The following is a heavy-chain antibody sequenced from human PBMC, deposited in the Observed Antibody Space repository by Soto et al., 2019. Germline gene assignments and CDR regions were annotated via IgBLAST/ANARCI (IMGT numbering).Heavy chain of an antibody. D-gene: IGHD5-12*01. CDR2: TYYRSRWYN. CDR1: GDSLSNNSAA. J-gene: IGHJ4*02. Sequence: QTLSLTCVISGDSLSNNSAAWNWIRQSPSRGLEWLGRTYYRSRWYNHYAESVKSRITINPDTSKNQFSLHLRSVTPEDSAVYYCAGDQGIVAPIAYWGQGILVT. CDR3: AGDQGIVAPIAY. V-gene: IGHV6-1*01.